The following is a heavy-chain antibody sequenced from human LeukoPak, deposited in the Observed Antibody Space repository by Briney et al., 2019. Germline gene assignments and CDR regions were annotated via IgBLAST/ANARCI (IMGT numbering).Heavy chain of an antibody. CDR3: ARLRARLGYCISTSCHGYFDY. Sequence: SETLSLTCTVSGGSITSTTYFWGWVRQPPGRYLEWLGTISYSRNTYYNPSLKSRLTLSVDTSKNQFSRNLNSVTAADTAIYYCARLRARLGYCISTSCHGYFDYWAQGTLVTVSS. CDR2: ISYSRNT. J-gene: IGHJ4*02. CDR1: GGSITSTTYF. V-gene: IGHV4-39*01. D-gene: IGHD2-2*01.